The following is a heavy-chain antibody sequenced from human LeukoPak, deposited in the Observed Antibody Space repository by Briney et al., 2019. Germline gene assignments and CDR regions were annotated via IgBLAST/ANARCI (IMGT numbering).Heavy chain of an antibody. D-gene: IGHD3-10*01. CDR1: GGSISSSSYY. J-gene: IGHJ3*02. Sequence: SETLSLTCTVSGGSISSSSYYWGWIRQPPGKGLEWIASIYYSGSTYYNPSLKSRVTISVDTSKNQFSLKLSSVTAADTAVYYCARVLSYYYGSGPQEAFDIWGQGTMVTVSS. CDR2: IYYSGST. CDR3: ARVLSYYYGSGPQEAFDI. V-gene: IGHV4-39*07.